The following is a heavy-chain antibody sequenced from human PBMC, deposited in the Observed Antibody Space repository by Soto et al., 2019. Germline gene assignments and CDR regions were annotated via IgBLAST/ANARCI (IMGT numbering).Heavy chain of an antibody. CDR1: GGSISSGDYY. J-gene: IGHJ4*02. V-gene: IGHV4-30-4*02. CDR2: IYYSGST. D-gene: IGHD3-10*01. Sequence: PSETQSLTCTVSGGSISSGDYYWSWIRQPPGKGLEWIGYIYYSGSTYYNPSLKSRVTISVDTPKNQFSLKLSSVTAADTAVYYCASRKSSPYFDYWGQGTLVTVSS. CDR3: ASRKSSPYFDY.